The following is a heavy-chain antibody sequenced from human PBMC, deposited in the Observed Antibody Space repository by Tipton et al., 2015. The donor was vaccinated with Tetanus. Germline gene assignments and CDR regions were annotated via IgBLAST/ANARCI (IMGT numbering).Heavy chain of an antibody. V-gene: IGHV5-51*01. J-gene: IGHJ5*02. Sequence: VQLVQSGAEVKKPGESLKISCEASGYSFSSYYIAWVRQMPGGGLEWTGFIHPGDPDTSYSPSFQGRVPISADTSINTAYLQWTSLTDSDTAVYYCARRRSNTNLFSWFDPWGQGSPVIVSS. CDR1: GYSFSSYY. CDR2: IHPGDPDT. D-gene: IGHD3-9*01. CDR3: ARRRSNTNLFSWFDP.